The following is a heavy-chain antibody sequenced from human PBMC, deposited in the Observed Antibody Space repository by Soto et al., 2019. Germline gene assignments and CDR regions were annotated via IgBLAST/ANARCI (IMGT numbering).Heavy chain of an antibody. V-gene: IGHV3-7*01. CDR3: ARSPKRTTHTRYCSSTSCYGFGELLSYYFDY. CDR2: IKQDGSEK. D-gene: IGHD2-2*01. J-gene: IGHJ4*02. Sequence: GGSLRLSCAASGFTFSSYWMSWVRQAPGKGLEWVANIKQDGSEKYYVDSVKGRFTISRDNAKNSLYLQMNSLRAEDTAVYYCARSPKRTTHTRYCSSTSCYGFGELLSYYFDYWGQGTLVTVSS. CDR1: GFTFSSYW.